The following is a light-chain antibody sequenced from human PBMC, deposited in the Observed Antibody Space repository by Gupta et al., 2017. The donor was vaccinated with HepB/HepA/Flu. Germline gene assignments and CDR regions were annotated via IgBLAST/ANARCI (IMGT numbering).Light chain of an antibody. CDR1: RSVSSAF. CDR3: HQYGISPGT. CDR2: GAS. J-gene: IGKJ1*01. Sequence: EVVLTQSPGTLSLSPGARATLSCRASRSVSSAFLGWYQRKPGQAPRLLIFGASNRATGIPDRFSGSGSGTDFTLTISRLEPEDFAVYYCHQYGISPGTFGRGTKVEIK. V-gene: IGKV3-20*01.